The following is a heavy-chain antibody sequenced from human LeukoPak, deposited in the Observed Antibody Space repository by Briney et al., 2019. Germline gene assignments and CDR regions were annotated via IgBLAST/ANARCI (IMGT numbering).Heavy chain of an antibody. CDR1: GFTFSSYA. D-gene: IGHD6-19*01. CDR3: ARKPVAGSFDY. V-gene: IGHV3-23*01. CDR2: ISGSGGST. Sequence: GGSLRLSRAASGFTFSSYAMSWVRQAPGKGLEWVSAISGSGGSTYYADSVKGRFTISRDNSKNTLYLQMNSLRAEDTAVYYCARKPVAGSFDYWGQGTLVTVSS. J-gene: IGHJ4*02.